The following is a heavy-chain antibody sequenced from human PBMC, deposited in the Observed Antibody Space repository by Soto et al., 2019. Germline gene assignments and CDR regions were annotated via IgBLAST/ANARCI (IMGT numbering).Heavy chain of an antibody. V-gene: IGHV4-34*01. J-gene: IGHJ6*02. CDR3: GRGGTRNYYYYGMDV. CDR2: IDHRGST. CDR1: SVFFSGYY. D-gene: IGHD1-1*01. Sequence: SDTLSLTCAVYSVFFSGYYWSWVRQPPGKGREWIGEIDHRGSTNYNPSLKSRVTISVDTSKNQFSLKLSSVTAADTAVYYCGRGGTRNYYYYGMDVWGQGTTVTVSS.